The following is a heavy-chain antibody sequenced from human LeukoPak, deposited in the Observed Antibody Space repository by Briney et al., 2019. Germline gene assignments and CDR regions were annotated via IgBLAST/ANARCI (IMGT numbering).Heavy chain of an antibody. Sequence: GASVKLSCKVSGGTFSSYAISWVRQAPGQGLEWMGGIIPIFGTANYAQKFQGRVTITAEESTSTAYMELSSLRSEDTAVYYCARGLAQFLIDYWGQGTLVTVSS. CDR1: GGTFSSYA. J-gene: IGHJ4*02. CDR3: ARGLAQFLIDY. D-gene: IGHD3-16*01. CDR2: IIPIFGTA. V-gene: IGHV1-69*01.